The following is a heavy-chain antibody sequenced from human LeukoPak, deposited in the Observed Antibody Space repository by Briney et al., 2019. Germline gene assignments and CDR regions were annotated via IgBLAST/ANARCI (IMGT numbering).Heavy chain of an antibody. CDR2: ISYDGSNK. D-gene: IGHD2-15*01. J-gene: IGHJ6*02. V-gene: IGHV3-30-3*01. CDR1: GFTFSSYA. CDR3: ARGEVQYCSGGSCSSLGFYYYYYGMDV. Sequence: PGRSLRLSCAASGFTFSSYAMHWVRQAPGKGLEGVAVISYDGSNKYYADSVKGRFTISRDNSKNTLYLQMNSLRAEDTAVYYCARGEVQYCSGGSCSSLGFYYYYYGMDVWGQGTTVTVSS.